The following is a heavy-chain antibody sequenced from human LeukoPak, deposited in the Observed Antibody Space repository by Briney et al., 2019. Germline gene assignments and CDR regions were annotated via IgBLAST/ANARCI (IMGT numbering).Heavy chain of an antibody. CDR2: SYPGDSET. CDR1: GYRFTGYW. J-gene: IGHJ3*02. Sequence: GESLKISCKASGYRFTGYWIGWVRQMPGKGLEWMGGSYPGDSETKYSPSFQGQVTISVEKSITTAYLQWSSLKASDTAMYYCARRGYDILTGYLWEAFDIWGQGTMVTVSS. CDR3: ARRGYDILTGYLWEAFDI. D-gene: IGHD3-9*01. V-gene: IGHV5-51*01.